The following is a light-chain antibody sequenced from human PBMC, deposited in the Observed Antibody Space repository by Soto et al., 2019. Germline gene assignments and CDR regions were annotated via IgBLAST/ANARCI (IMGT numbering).Light chain of an antibody. CDR1: SSDIGGYNF. Sequence: QSALTQPPSASGSPGQSVTISCTGTSSDIGGYNFVSWYQQHPGKAPKLMIDEVNKRPSGVPDRFSGSKSGNTASLTVSGLQAEDEADYYCCSHAGSSSWVFGGGTKLTVL. CDR3: CSHAGSSSWV. J-gene: IGLJ3*02. CDR2: EVN. V-gene: IGLV2-8*01.